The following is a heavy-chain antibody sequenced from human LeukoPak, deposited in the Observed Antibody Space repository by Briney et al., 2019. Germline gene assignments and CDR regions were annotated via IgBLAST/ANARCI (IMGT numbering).Heavy chain of an antibody. CDR1: GFTFSSYA. CDR3: AKRLDTRYYFDY. CDR2: ISTSGGST. V-gene: IGHV3-23*01. J-gene: IGHJ4*02. D-gene: IGHD2-15*01. Sequence: PGGSLRLSCAASGFTFSSYAMHWVRQAPGKGLEWVSGISTSGGSTYYADSVKGRFTISRDNSKNTLYLQMNTLRAEDTAVYYCAKRLDTRYYFDYWGQGTLVTVSS.